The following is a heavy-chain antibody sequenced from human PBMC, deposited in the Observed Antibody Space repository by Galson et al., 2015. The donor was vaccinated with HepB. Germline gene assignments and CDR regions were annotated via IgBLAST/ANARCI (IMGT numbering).Heavy chain of an antibody. J-gene: IGHJ3*01. Sequence: SLRLSCAGSGFTFREQGMQWVRQAPGKGLEWVTLVSYDGSATYYSASVKGRFTISRDNSKNTLYLQMNSLRDEDTAVYYCAKQGPGTVEFWGQGTMVSVSS. CDR1: GFTFREQG. V-gene: IGHV3-30*18. D-gene: IGHD2-8*02. CDR3: AKQGPGTVEF. CDR2: VSYDGSAT.